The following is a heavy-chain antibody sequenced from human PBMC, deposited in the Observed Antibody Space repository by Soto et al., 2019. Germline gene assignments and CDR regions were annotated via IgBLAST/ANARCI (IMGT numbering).Heavy chain of an antibody. V-gene: IGHV4-31*03. CDR2: IYYSGST. CDR3: ARTHAMLWYGATHYGMDV. CDR1: GGSISSGGYY. J-gene: IGHJ6*02. D-gene: IGHD3-10*01. Sequence: QVQLQESGPGLVKPSQTLSLTCTVSGGSISSGGYYWSWIRQHPGKGLEWIGYIYYSGSTYYNPSVKSRFTLSVDTSHNRFSLKLSSVSASHTAVYHCARTHAMLWYGATHYGMDVWGQGTTVTVSS.